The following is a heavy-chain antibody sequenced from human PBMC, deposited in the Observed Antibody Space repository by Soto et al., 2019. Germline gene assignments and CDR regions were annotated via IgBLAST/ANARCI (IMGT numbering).Heavy chain of an antibody. D-gene: IGHD6-6*01. J-gene: IGHJ6*02. CDR3: ARGGYSSSVYGMDV. CDR1: GGSISSSSYY. V-gene: IGHV4-39*07. CDR2: INHGGST. Sequence: KPSETLSLTCTVSGGSISSSSYYWSWIRQPPGKGLEWIGEINHGGSTNYNPSLKSRVTISVDTSKNQFSLKLSSVTAADTAVFYCARGGYSSSVYGMDVWGQGTTVTVSS.